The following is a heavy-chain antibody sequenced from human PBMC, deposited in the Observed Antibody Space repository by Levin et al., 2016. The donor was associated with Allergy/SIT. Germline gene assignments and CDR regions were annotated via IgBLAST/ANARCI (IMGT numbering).Heavy chain of an antibody. V-gene: IGHV3-33*01. CDR2: IWYDGSNK. CDR3: ASQRRVGTSYYFDY. D-gene: IGHD6-25*01. Sequence: GGSLRLSCAASGFTFSNYGMHWVRQAPGKGLEWVAVIWYDGSNKYYADSVKGRFTISRDNSKNTLYLQMNSLRAEDTAVYYCASQRRVGTSYYFDYWGQGTLVTVSS. J-gene: IGHJ4*02. CDR1: GFTFSNYG.